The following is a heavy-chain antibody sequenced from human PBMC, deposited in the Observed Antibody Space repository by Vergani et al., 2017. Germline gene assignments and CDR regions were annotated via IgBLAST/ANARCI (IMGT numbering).Heavy chain of an antibody. CDR3: TRPSAHGDYDALDI. V-gene: IGHV3-30*03. CDR1: GFTFSSYG. CDR2: ISYDGSNK. Sequence: QVQLVESGGGVVQPGRSLRLSCAASGFTFSSYGMHWVRQAPGKGLEWVAVISYDGSNKYYADSVKGRFTITRDNSKNTLYLQMNSLRAEDTAVYHCTRPSAHGDYDALDIWGQGTMVTVSS. J-gene: IGHJ3*02. D-gene: IGHD4-17*01.